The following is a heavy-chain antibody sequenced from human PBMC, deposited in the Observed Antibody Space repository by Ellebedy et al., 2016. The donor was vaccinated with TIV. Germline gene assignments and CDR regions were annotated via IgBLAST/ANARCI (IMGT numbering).Heavy chain of an antibody. Sequence: SQTLSLTCAISGDSVSRNSAAWNWIRPSPSRGLEWLGRTYYRSKWYNDYAVSVKRRITINPDTSQNQFSLQLNSVTPEDTAVYYCAREGLDTSMPSWGQGTLVTVSS. J-gene: IGHJ4*02. D-gene: IGHD5-18*01. CDR2: TYYRSKWYN. CDR1: GDSVSRNSAA. CDR3: AREGLDTSMPS. V-gene: IGHV6-1*01.